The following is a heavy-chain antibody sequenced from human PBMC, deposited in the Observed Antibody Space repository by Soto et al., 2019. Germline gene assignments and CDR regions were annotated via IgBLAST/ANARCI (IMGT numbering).Heavy chain of an antibody. CDR3: QRRLLGTYGAFDL. CDR1: GFTFSNFA. Sequence: GGSLRLSCAASGFTFSNFALSWVRQAPGKGLEWVSSISGSGATIYYADSVKGRFSISRDNSKFTLSLQMNSLRTEDTALYYCQRRLLGTYGAFDLWGQGTMVTVSS. V-gene: IGHV3-23*01. D-gene: IGHD1-7*01. CDR2: ISGSGATI. J-gene: IGHJ3*01.